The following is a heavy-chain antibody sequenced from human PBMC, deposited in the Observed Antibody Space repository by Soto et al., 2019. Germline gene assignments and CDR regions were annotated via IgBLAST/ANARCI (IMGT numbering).Heavy chain of an antibody. CDR3: ARGTRALITSFFAY. J-gene: IGHJ4*02. D-gene: IGHD1-20*01. Sequence: LSLTCTVSGGSISSGGYYWSWIRQHPGKGLEWIGFIYCSASTGYNPSLESRVSIGLGPSGNQFSLKVRSVTAADTATYYCARGTRALITSFFAYWGQGLPVTVSS. CDR2: IYCSAST. CDR1: GGSISSGGYY. V-gene: IGHV4-31*03.